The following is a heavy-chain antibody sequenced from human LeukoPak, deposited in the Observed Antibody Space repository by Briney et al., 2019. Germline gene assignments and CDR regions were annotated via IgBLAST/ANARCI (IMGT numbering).Heavy chain of an antibody. Sequence: SETLSLTCTVSGGPISSGSYFWSWIRQPAGKGLEWIGRIYTSGSTNYNPSLESRVTISVDTSKNQFSLKLSSVTAADTAVYYCASDRIEVDASDIWGQGTMVTVSS. J-gene: IGHJ3*02. CDR1: GGPISSGSYF. CDR2: IYTSGST. D-gene: IGHD2-15*01. V-gene: IGHV4-61*02. CDR3: ASDRIEVDASDI.